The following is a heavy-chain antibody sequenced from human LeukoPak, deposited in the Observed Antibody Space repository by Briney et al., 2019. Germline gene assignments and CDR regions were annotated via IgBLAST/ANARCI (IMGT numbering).Heavy chain of an antibody. V-gene: IGHV7-4-1*02. CDR2: INTNTGNP. Sequence: ASVKVSCKASGYTFTSYAMNWVRQAPGQGLEWMGWINTNTGNPTYAQGFTGRFVFSLDTSVSTAYLQISSLKAEDTAVYYCARDYSGLLYYYYYYGMDVWGQGTTVTVSS. D-gene: IGHD5-12*01. CDR3: ARDYSGLLYYYYYYGMDV. J-gene: IGHJ6*02. CDR1: GYTFTSYA.